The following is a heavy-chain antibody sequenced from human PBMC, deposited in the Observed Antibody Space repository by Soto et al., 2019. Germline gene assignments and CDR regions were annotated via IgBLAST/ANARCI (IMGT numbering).Heavy chain of an antibody. V-gene: IGHV1-2*04. J-gene: IGHJ5*02. CDR3: ARGSPLKYYDFWSGYSNWFDP. CDR2: INPNSGGT. CDR1: GDTFTGYY. Sequence: ASVKASCKASGDTFTGYYLHWLRQAPGQGLEWMGWINPNSGGTNYAQKFQGWVTMTRDTSISTAYMELSRLRSDDTAVYYCARGSPLKYYDFWSGYSNWFDPWGQGTLVTVSS. D-gene: IGHD3-3*01.